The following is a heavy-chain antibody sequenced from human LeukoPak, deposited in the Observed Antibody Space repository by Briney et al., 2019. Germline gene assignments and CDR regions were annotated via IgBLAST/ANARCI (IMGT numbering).Heavy chain of an antibody. D-gene: IGHD1-7*01. CDR2: IYYSGST. V-gene: IGHV4-61*08. CDR3: ARESQPTTSYNYYYYYMDV. J-gene: IGHJ6*03. CDR1: GGSISSGGYY. Sequence: SETLSLTCTVSGGSISSGGYYWSWIRQPPGKGLEWIGYIYYSGSTNYNPSLKSRVTISVDTSKNQFSLKLSSVTAADTAVYYCARESQPTTSYNYYYYYMDVWGEGTTVTVSS.